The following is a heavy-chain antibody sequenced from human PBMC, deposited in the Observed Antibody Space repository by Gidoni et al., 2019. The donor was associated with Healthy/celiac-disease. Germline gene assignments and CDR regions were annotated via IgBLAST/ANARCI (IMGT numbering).Heavy chain of an antibody. V-gene: IGHV3-48*03. Sequence: EVQLVESGGGLVQPGGSLRLSCAVSGFTFSSYEMNWVRQAPGKGLEWVSYSSSSGSTKYYADSVKGRFTISRDNAKNALYLQMNRLRAEDTAVYYCARESVVTATPSDDFDIWGQGTMVTVSS. CDR1: GFTFSSYE. CDR3: ARESVVTATPSDDFDI. D-gene: IGHD2-21*02. CDR2: SSSSGSTK. J-gene: IGHJ3*02.